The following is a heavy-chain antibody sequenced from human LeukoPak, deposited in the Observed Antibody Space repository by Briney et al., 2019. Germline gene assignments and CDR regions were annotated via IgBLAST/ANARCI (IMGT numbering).Heavy chain of an antibody. D-gene: IGHD6-19*01. Sequence: GGSLRLSCAASGFTFSSYAMSWVRQAPGRGLEWVSAISGSGGSTYYADSVKGRFTISRDNSKNTLYLQMNSLRAEDTAVDYRAKYRYSSGCRTYFDYWGQGTLVTVSS. CDR2: ISGSGGST. J-gene: IGHJ4*02. CDR1: GFTFSSYA. V-gene: IGHV3-23*01. CDR3: AKYRYSSGCRTYFDY.